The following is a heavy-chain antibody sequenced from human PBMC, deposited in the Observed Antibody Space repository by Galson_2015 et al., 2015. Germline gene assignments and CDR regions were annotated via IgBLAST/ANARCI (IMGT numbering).Heavy chain of an antibody. D-gene: IGHD4-17*01. CDR1: GFTVSSNY. Sequence: SLRLSCAASGFTVSSNYMSWVRQAPGKGLEWVSVIYSGGSTYYADSVKGRFTISRDISKNTVYLQMNSLRAEDTAVYYCARDLRSNTDWGQGTLVTVSA. J-gene: IGHJ4*02. CDR2: IYSGGST. CDR3: ARDLRSNTD. V-gene: IGHV3-53*01.